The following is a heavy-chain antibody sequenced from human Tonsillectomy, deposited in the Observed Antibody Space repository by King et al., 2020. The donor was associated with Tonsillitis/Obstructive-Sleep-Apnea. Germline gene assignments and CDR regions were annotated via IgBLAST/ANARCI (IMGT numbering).Heavy chain of an antibody. CDR2: IFYSGST. Sequence: QLQESGPGLVKPSETLSLTCTVSGGSISTYYWSWIRQPPGQGLEWIGYIFYSGSTNYNPSLKNRVTISVDTSKNQVSLKLRSVSAADTAVYYGARLSRDDYTLYYFDYWGQGTLVSV. V-gene: IGHV4-59*08. CDR3: ARLSRDDYTLYYFDY. CDR1: GGSISTYY. J-gene: IGHJ4*02. D-gene: IGHD5-24*01.